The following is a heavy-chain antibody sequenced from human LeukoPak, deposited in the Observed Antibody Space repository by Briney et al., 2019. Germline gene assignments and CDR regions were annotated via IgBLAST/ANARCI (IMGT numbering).Heavy chain of an antibody. CDR1: GFTVSSNY. V-gene: IGHV3-53*01. D-gene: IGHD4-17*01. CDR3: TRQGTTVTGAFDI. CDR2: IYSGSST. Sequence: PGGSLRLSCAASGFTVSSNYMSWVRQAPGKGLEWVSVIYSGSSTYYADSVKGRFTISRDNSKNTLSLQMNSLRAEDTAVYYCTRQGTTVTGAFDIWGQGTMVTVSS. J-gene: IGHJ3*02.